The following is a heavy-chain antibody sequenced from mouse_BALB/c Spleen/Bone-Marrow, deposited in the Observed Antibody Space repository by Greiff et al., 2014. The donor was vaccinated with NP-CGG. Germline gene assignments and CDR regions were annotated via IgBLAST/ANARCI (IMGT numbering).Heavy chain of an antibody. Sequence: QVQLQQSGAELASPGASVKMSCKASGYTFTDYTIQWVKQRPGQGLEWIGYVNPRSGYANYNQKFKDKATLTADKSSSTAFMQLSSLTSEDSAVYYCARPKCFALDYWGQGTALTVSS. CDR3: ARPKCFALDY. J-gene: IGHJ2*01. CDR2: VNPRSGYA. V-gene: IGHV1-4*01. CDR1: GYTFTDYT.